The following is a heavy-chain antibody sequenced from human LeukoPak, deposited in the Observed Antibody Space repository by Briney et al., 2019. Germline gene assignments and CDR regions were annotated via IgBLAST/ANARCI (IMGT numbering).Heavy chain of an antibody. CDR1: GFTFSSYG. CDR3: AKDFQVPRSSTSNLFDY. D-gene: IGHD2-2*01. V-gene: IGHV3-30*18. CDR2: ISYDGSNK. J-gene: IGHJ4*02. Sequence: GGSLRLSCAASGFTFSSYGMHWVRQAPGKGLEWVAVISYDGSNKYYADSVKGRFTISRDNSKNTLYLQMNSLRAKDTAVYYCAKDFQVPRSSTSNLFDYWGQGTLVTVSS.